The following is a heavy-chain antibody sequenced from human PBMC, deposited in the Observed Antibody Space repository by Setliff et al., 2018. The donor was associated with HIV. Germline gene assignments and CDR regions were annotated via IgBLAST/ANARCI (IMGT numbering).Heavy chain of an antibody. V-gene: IGHV1-3*04. J-gene: IGHJ5*01. CDR3: ARDRVPKRGYTYREPDFDS. Sequence: ASVKVSCKASGYSFASHSLHWVRQAPGQGLEWMGWINTGNGNTKYSQKFQDRVTITRDTSANTGYMGLSGLRSEDTAVYYCARDRVPKRGYTYREPDFDSWGQGTLVTSPQ. D-gene: IGHD5-12*01. CDR2: INTGNGNT. CDR1: GYSFASHS.